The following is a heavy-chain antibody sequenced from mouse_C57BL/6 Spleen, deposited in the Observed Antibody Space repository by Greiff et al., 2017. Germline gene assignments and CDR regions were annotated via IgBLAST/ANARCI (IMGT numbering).Heavy chain of an antibody. V-gene: IGHV5-17*01. J-gene: IGHJ2*01. D-gene: IGHD2-4*01. CDR1: GFTFSDYG. Sequence: EVMLVESGGGLVKPGGSLKLSCAASGFTFSDYGMHWVRQAPEKGLEWVAYISSGSSTIYYADTVKGRFTISRDNAKNTLFLQMTSLRSEDTALYYCARDDYGYYFDYWGQGTTLTVSS. CDR3: ARDDYGYYFDY. CDR2: ISSGSSTI.